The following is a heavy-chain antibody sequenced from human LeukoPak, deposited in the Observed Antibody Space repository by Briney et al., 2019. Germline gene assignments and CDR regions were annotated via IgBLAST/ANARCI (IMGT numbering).Heavy chain of an antibody. Sequence: SETLSLTCAVYGGSFSGYYWSWIRQPPGKGLEWIGEINHSGSTNYNPSLKSRVTTSVDTSKNQFSLKLSSVTAADTAVYYCARGGAGRDYYGSGSFRYWRTNNWFDPWGQGTLVTVSS. CDR1: GGSFSGYY. D-gene: IGHD3-10*01. CDR3: ARGGAGRDYYGSGSFRYWRTNNWFDP. J-gene: IGHJ5*02. V-gene: IGHV4-34*01. CDR2: INHSGST.